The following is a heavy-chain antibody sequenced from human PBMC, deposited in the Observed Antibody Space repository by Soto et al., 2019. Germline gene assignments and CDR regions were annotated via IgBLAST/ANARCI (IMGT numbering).Heavy chain of an antibody. J-gene: IGHJ4*02. CDR3: ASEYADGDAGNSLDY. V-gene: IGHV3-48*04. CDR2: ISSSSSTI. CDR1: GFTFSSYS. Sequence: GGSLRLSCAASGFTFSSYSMNWVRQAPGKGLEWVSYISSSSSTIYYADSVKGRFTISRDNAKNSMYLQMDKLRAEGTAVNSCASEYADGDAGNSLDYWGQGTLVTVSS. D-gene: IGHD6-13*01.